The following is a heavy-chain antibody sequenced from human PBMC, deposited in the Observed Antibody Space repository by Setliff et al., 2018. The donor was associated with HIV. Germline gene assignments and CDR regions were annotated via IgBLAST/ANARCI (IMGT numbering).Heavy chain of an antibody. J-gene: IGHJ6*02. V-gene: IGHV5-51*01. Sequence: PGESLKISCRGSGYNFARNWIGWVRQMPGKGLEWMGTIYPGDSETRYSPSFQGQVTISADKSTNTAYFQWSSLKASDTAMYYCARRGRDDYYYVMDVWGQGTTVTVSS. CDR1: GYNFARNW. D-gene: IGHD2-21*02. CDR3: ARRGRDDYYYVMDV. CDR2: IYPGDSET.